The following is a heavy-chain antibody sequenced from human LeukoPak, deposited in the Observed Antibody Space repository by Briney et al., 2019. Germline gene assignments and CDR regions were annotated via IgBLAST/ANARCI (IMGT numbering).Heavy chain of an antibody. CDR2: INGHSDGT. Sequence: GGSLRLSCTASGFTFTDYAMTWIRQAPGKGLQWVSGINGHSDGTYYADSVKGRFTIYRDNSKNTMYLQMNSLRAEDTAVYCCAKDPDDFWSGPAGWFDPWGQGTLVTVSS. J-gene: IGHJ5*02. D-gene: IGHD3-3*01. CDR3: AKDPDDFWSGPAGWFDP. V-gene: IGHV3-23*01. CDR1: GFTFTDYA.